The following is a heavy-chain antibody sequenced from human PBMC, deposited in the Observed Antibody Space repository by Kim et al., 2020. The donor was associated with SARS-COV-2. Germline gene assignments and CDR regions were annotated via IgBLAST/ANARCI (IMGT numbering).Heavy chain of an antibody. Sequence: GGSLRLSCAASGFTFSSYSMNWVRQAPGKGLEWVSSISSSSSYIYYADSVKGRFTISRDNAKNTLYLQMNSLRAEDTAVYYCARCREEDYDSGGYYYGMDVWGQGNTVSVSS. CDR3: ARCREEDYDSGGYYYGMDV. V-gene: IGHV3-21*01. CDR2: ISSSSSYI. J-gene: IGHJ6*02. D-gene: IGHD3-22*01. CDR1: GFTFSSYS.